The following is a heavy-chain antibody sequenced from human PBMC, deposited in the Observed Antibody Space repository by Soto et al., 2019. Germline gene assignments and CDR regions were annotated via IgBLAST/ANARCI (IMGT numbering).Heavy chain of an antibody. V-gene: IGHV4-59*01. J-gene: IGHJ6*02. CDR1: GCYIVGYY. D-gene: IGHD2-21*02. Sequence: LQTLCLTYTVSGCYIVGYYWSLIRQPPWKGLEWIGYMYNTGSTVYNPSFKSRVTISVDTSKNQFSLKLNSVTAADTAVYYCARDLWGYCGTDCYPLDVWGQGTTVTVS. CDR2: MYNTGST. CDR3: ARDLWGYCGTDCYPLDV.